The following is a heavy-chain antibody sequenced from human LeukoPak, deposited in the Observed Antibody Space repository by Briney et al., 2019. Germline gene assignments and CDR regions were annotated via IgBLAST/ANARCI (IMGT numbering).Heavy chain of an antibody. J-gene: IGHJ6*03. V-gene: IGHV3-23*01. CDR3: ARRTNYYDSSGYYYGYYYYYMDV. D-gene: IGHD3-22*01. CDR1: GFTFSSYG. CDR2: IRGSGGST. Sequence: GGSLRLSCVASGFTFSSYGLSWVRQAPGKGLEWVSAIRGSGGSTYYADSVKGRFTISRDNSKNTLYLQMNSLRAEDTALYYCARRTNYYDSSGYYYGYYYYYMDVWGKGTTVTVSS.